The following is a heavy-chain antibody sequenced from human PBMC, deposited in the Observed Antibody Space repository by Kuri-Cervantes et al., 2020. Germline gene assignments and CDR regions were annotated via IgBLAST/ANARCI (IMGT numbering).Heavy chain of an antibody. J-gene: IGHJ4*02. V-gene: IGHV4-59*01. D-gene: IGHD3-10*01. Sequence: SETLSLTCTVSGGSISSYYWGWIRQPPGKGLEWIGYIYYSGSTNYNPSLKSRVTISVDTSKNQFSLKLSSVTAADTAVYYCARGITMVRGRPPRFDYWGQGTLVTVSS. CDR3: ARGITMVRGRPPRFDY. CDR2: IYYSGST. CDR1: GGSISSYY.